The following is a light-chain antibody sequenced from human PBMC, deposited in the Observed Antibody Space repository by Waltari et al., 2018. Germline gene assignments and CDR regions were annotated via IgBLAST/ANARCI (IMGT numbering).Light chain of an antibody. Sequence: DIQMTQSPSSLSASVGARVTITCRASQSISSYLHGYQQKPGKAPKLLIYGASSLRGGAPSRFSGSRSGTDFTLTISSLQPEDFASYYCQQTYSSPLTFGPGTKLDIK. J-gene: IGKJ3*01. CDR2: GAS. CDR1: QSISSY. V-gene: IGKV1-39*01. CDR3: QQTYSSPLT.